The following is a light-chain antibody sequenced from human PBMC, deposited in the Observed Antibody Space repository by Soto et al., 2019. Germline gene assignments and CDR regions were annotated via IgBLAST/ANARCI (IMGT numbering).Light chain of an antibody. CDR3: QQRSNWPPYT. J-gene: IGKJ2*01. CDR1: QSVSSY. V-gene: IGKV3-11*01. Sequence: EIVLTQSPATLSLSPGERATLSCRASQSVSSYLAWYQQKPGQAPRLLIYVASNRATVIPARFSGSGSGTDFTLTISSLEPEDFAVYYCQQRSNWPPYTFGQGTKLEIK. CDR2: VAS.